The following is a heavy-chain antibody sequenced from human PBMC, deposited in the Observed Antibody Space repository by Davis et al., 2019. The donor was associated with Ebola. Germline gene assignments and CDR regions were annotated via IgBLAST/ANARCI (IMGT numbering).Heavy chain of an antibody. CDR3: ARLPYGSPSGY. V-gene: IGHV1-46*01. CDR1: GYTFTSYY. CDR2: INPSGGST. J-gene: IGHJ4*02. Sequence: ASVKVSCKASGYTFTSYYMHWVRQAPGQGLEWMGIINPSGGSTSYAQKFQSRVTMPRDTSTSTVYMELSSLRSEDTAVYYCARLPYGSPSGYWGQGTLVTVSS. D-gene: IGHD4-17*01.